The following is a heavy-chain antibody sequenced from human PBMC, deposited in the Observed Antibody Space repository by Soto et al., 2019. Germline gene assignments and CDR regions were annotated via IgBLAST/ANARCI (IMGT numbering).Heavy chain of an antibody. V-gene: IGHV4-39*02. CDR1: GGHIGRNSYY. J-gene: IGHJ6*03. D-gene: IGHD3-10*01. Sequence: SETLSLTCNVSGGHIGRNSYYWGWIRQPPGKGLEWIGRIYSRGTAYYNPSLKIRASISVDTSTNHFSLKLTSVTAADTAVYYCAKCLSFHASGSSSLDYYYYYMDVWGKGTTVTVSS. CDR3: AKCLSFHASGSSSLDYYYYYMDV. CDR2: IYSRGTA.